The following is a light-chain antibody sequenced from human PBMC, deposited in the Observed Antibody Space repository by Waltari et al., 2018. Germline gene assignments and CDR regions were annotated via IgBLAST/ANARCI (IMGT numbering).Light chain of an antibody. CDR3: CSYAGTYIHYV. Sequence: QSALTQPRSVSGSLGQTVTISCTGTSSDVGGYNYVSWYQHHPTKAPMLIIYDVNKRPSGFPVRVSGSKSGYTASLTVSGLQAEDEADYYCCSYAGTYIHYVFGTGTKVTVL. CDR1: SSDVGGYNY. J-gene: IGLJ1*01. V-gene: IGLV2-11*01. CDR2: DVN.